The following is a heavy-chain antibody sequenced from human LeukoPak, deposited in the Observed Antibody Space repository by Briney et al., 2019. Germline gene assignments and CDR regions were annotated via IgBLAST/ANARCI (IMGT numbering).Heavy chain of an antibody. V-gene: IGHV3-48*02. J-gene: IGHJ4*02. Sequence: QPGGSLRLSCAVSGFTFSTKSMNWVRQAPGKGLEWVSYITADSGTTYYADSVKGRFTISRDNAKNSLFLQMNGLRDEDTAVYYCASRDYFDYWGQGTLVTVSS. CDR1: GFTFSTKS. CDR3: ASRDYFDY. CDR2: ITADSGTT.